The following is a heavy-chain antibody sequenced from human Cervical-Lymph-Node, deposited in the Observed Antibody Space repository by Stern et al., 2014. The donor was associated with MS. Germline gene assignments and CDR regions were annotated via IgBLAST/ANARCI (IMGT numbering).Heavy chain of an antibody. V-gene: IGHV1-3*01. CDR2: INAANGNT. J-gene: IGHJ6*02. CDR1: GYTFTKYA. D-gene: IGHD2-2*01. CDR3: ASGLGYCSTSSCYEDGYYYYGMDV. Sequence: VQLVESGAEVKEPGASVKVSCKTSGYTFTKYAMHWVRQAPGQRLEWMGWINAANGNTRYSQNFQGRVTITRDTSASTAYMELNSLKSEDTAVYYCASGLGYCSTSSCYEDGYYYYGMDVWGQGTTVIVSS.